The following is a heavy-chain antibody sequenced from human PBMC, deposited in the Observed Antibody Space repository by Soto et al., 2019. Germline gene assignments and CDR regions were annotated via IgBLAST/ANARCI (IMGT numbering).Heavy chain of an antibody. J-gene: IGHJ6*02. D-gene: IGHD4-17*01. V-gene: IGHV4-30-4*01. Sequence: SETLFLTCTVSGGSISSGDYYWSWIRQPPGKGLEWIGYIYYSGSTYYNPSLKSRVTISVDTSKNQFSLKLSSVTAADTAVYYCARETNYGDYDYYYGMDVWGQGTTVTVSS. CDR1: GGSISSGDYY. CDR2: IYYSGST. CDR3: ARETNYGDYDYYYGMDV.